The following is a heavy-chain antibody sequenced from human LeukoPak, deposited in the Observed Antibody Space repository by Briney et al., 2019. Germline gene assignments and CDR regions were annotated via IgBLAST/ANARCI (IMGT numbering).Heavy chain of an antibody. V-gene: IGHV4-31*03. J-gene: IGHJ4*02. CDR3: ARGGITIFGVVRPFDY. CDR2: IYYSGST. D-gene: IGHD3-3*01. CDR1: GGSISSGGYY. Sequence: PSETLSLTCTVSGGSISSGGYYWSWIRQHPGKGLEWIGYIYYSGSTYYNPSLESRVTISVDTSKNQFSLKLSSVTAADTAVYYCARGGITIFGVVRPFDYWGQGTLVTVSS.